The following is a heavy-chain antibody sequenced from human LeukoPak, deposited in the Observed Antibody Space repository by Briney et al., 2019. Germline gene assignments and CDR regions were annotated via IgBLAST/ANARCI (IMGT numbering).Heavy chain of an antibody. CDR3: ATAGFRLEWFWIGMDV. Sequence: ASVKVSCKVSGYTLTELSMHWVRQAPGKGLEWKGGFDPEDGETIYAQKFQGRVTMTEDTSTDTAYMELSSLRSEDTAVYYCATAGFRLEWFWIGMDVWGQGTTVTVSS. CDR2: FDPEDGET. J-gene: IGHJ6*02. V-gene: IGHV1-24*01. CDR1: GYTLTELS. D-gene: IGHD3-3*01.